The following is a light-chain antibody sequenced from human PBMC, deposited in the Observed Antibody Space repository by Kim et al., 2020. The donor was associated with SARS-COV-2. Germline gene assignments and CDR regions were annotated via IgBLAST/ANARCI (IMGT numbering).Light chain of an antibody. CDR3: QHYLTETLT. Sequence: DIQMTQSPSTLSASVGDRVTITCRASQNIDKWLAWYQQKPGKAPKLLIHGASTLESGVPSGFSGSGSGTEFTLTISSLQPDDFATYYSQHYLTETLTFCGG. CDR1: QNIDKW. J-gene: IGKJ4*01. CDR2: GAS. V-gene: IGKV1-5*01.